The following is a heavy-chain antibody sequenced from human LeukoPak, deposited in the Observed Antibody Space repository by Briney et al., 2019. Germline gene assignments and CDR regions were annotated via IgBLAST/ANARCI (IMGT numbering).Heavy chain of an antibody. CDR1: GFTFDDYA. CDR3: TRGTDYGSATNYFDS. V-gene: IGHV3-43*01. J-gene: IGHJ4*02. D-gene: IGHD3-10*01. CDR2: ISWEGGTT. Sequence: GGSLRLSCAASGFTFDDYAMHWVRQAPGKGLEWVALISWEGGTTYYADSVRGRFTISRDNSKNYLYLQMNSLRTEDTAFYYCTRGTDYGSATNYFDSWGQGTLVSVSS.